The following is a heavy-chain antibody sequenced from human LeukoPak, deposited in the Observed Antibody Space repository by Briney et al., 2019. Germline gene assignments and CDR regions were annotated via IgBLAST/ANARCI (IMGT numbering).Heavy chain of an antibody. Sequence: PSETLSLTCTVSGDSIINYYWSWIRQSPGKGLEWIGYIYYSGSTKYNPSLKSRVTISVDTSKNQFSLNLSSVTAADTAVYYCARHRGSGSPYFDYWGQGTLVTVSS. CDR1: GDSIINYY. D-gene: IGHD3-10*01. V-gene: IGHV4-59*08. CDR2: IYYSGST. J-gene: IGHJ4*02. CDR3: ARHRGSGSPYFDY.